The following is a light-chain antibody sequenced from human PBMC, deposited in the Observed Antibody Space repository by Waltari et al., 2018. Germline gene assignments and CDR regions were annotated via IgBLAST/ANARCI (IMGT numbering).Light chain of an antibody. J-gene: IGLJ3*02. V-gene: IGLV2-23*02. CDR1: RSDIGRYAI. CDR3: CSYAGNYVWV. Sequence: QSALTQPAAVSGSPGQSVTISCTAARSDIGRYAIVYWYQQHPGNAPKLVISDVSKRPSGVSDRFSGSKSGDTASLTISGLQFEDEADYYCCSYAGNYVWVFGGGTRLTVL. CDR2: DVS.